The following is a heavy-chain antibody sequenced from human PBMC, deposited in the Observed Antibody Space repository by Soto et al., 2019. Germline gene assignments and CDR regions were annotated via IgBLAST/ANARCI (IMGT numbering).Heavy chain of an antibody. V-gene: IGHV3-73*02. Sequence: EVQLVESGGGLVQPGGSLKLSCAASGFIFSGATMHWVRQASGKGLEWLSRIRNKAHSYATTYAASVKGRFTITRDDSENTAYLQMNSLSTEDTAVDYCLFGAAGGSPPYWGQGTLVTVSS. CDR2: IRNKAHSYAT. CDR3: LFGAAGGSPPY. CDR1: GFIFSGAT. D-gene: IGHD6-13*01. J-gene: IGHJ4*02.